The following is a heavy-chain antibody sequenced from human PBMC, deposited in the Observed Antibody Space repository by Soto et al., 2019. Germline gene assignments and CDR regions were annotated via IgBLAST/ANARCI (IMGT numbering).Heavy chain of an antibody. V-gene: IGHV4-39*01. CDR2: IYYSVST. D-gene: IGHD3-16*01. J-gene: IGHJ4*02. CDR3: ASSRGIKKGYFDS. CDR1: GGSISNNSYY. Sequence: SETLSLTCPVSGGSISNNSYYWGWIRQPPGKGLEWIGSIYYSVSTYYNPSLKSRVTISIDTSKNQFSLKLSSVTAADTAVYYCASSRGIKKGYFDSWGQGTLVTVSS.